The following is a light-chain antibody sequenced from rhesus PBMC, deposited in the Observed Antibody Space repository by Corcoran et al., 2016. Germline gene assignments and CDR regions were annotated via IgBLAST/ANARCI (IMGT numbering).Light chain of an antibody. CDR2: GAS. CDR3: QQDHSWPLT. CDR1: QSVGSK. V-gene: IGKV3-42*01. Sequence: EIVMTQSPATLSLSPGERATLSCRASQSVGSKLAWYQQKPGQAPNPHIYGASDRATGIPERFSGSGSGTEFTLTISRLEPEDVGVYFCQQDHSWPLTFGGGTKVELK. J-gene: IGKJ4*01.